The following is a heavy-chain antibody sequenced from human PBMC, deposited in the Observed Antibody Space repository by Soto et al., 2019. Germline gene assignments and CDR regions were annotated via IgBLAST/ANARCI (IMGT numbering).Heavy chain of an antibody. Sequence: SETLSLTCTVSGGSISPFYWSWVRQPPGKGLEWIGYLYYSDNTNYNPSLKSRVTISVDASKNQVSLRLTTVTAADTAVYYCARVGGVAARTFDYWGQGTVVTVSS. V-gene: IGHV4-59*01. D-gene: IGHD3-16*01. J-gene: IGHJ4*02. CDR2: LYYSDNT. CDR3: ARVGGVAARTFDY. CDR1: GGSISPFY.